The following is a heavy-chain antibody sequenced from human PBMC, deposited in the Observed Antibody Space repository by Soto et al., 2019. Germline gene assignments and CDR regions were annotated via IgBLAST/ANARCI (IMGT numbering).Heavy chain of an antibody. J-gene: IGHJ4*02. CDR1: GYSFTSYW. Sequence: EVQLVQSGAEVKKPGESLQISCKGSGYSFTSYWIGWVRQMPGKGLEWMGIIYPGDSDTRYSPSFQGQVTISADKSISTAYLQWSSLKASDTAMYYCARRDIVVVPAARGGFDYWGQGTLVTVSS. V-gene: IGHV5-51*03. D-gene: IGHD2-2*01. CDR2: IYPGDSDT. CDR3: ARRDIVVVPAARGGFDY.